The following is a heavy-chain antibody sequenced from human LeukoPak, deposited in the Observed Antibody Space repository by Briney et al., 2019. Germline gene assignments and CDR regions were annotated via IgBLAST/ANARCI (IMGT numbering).Heavy chain of an antibody. CDR3: ARGHGIAVAGTPFFDY. Sequence: SETLSLTCAVYGGSFSGYYWSWIRQPPGKGLEWIGEINHSGSTNYNPSLKSRVTISVDTSKNQFSLKLSSVTAADTAVYYCARGHGIAVAGTPFFDYWGQGTLVTVSS. J-gene: IGHJ4*02. CDR2: INHSGST. D-gene: IGHD6-19*01. V-gene: IGHV4-34*01. CDR1: GGSFSGYY.